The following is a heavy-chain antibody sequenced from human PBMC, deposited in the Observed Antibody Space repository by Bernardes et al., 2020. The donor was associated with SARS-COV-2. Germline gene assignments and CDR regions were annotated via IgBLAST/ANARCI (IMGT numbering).Heavy chain of an antibody. J-gene: IGHJ4*02. CDR1: GFAFSTYT. V-gene: IGHV3-23*01. Sequence: GGSLRLSCGASGFAFSTYTMTWVRQAPGKGLEWVAAISGRGSNTYYADSVKGRFTISRDDSKSTVYLQMNSLRAEDTAVYYCAKAHSSTWSKYYSFDHWGQGTLVTVSA. CDR2: ISGRGSNT. CDR3: AKAHSSTWSKYYSFDH. D-gene: IGHD6-13*01.